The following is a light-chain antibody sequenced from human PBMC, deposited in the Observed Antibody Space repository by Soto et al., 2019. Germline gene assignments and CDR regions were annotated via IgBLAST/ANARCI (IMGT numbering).Light chain of an antibody. Sequence: QSALTQPASVSGSPGQSITISCTGTSSDVGGYNYVSWYQHHPGKAPKLMIYEVNHRPSGVSNRFSGSKSGNTASLTISGLQAEDEADYYCSSYRSGGTFVFGSGTKLTVL. CDR2: EVN. CDR1: SSDVGGYNY. CDR3: SSYRSGGTFV. V-gene: IGLV2-14*01. J-gene: IGLJ1*01.